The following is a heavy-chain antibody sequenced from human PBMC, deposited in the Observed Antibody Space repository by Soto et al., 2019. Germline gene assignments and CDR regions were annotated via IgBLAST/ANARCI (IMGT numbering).Heavy chain of an antibody. J-gene: IGHJ5*02. CDR3: ATWRSSGWQNNWFDP. CDR2: FDPEDGET. CDR1: GYTLTELS. Sequence: GASAKVSCKVSGYTLTELSMHWVRQAPGKGLEWMGGFDPEDGETIYAQKFQGRVTMTEDTSTDTAYMELSSLRSEDTAVYYCATWRSSGWQNNWFDPWGQGTLVTVSS. V-gene: IGHV1-24*01. D-gene: IGHD6-19*01.